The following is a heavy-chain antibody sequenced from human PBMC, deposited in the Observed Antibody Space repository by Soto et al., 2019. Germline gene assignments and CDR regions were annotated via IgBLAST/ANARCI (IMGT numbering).Heavy chain of an antibody. J-gene: IGHJ6*02. Sequence: GSLRLSCAASGFTFSSYAMSWVRQAPGKGLEWVSAISGSGGSTYYADSVKGRFTISRDNSKNTLYLQMNSLRAEDTAVYYCAKMGILTGYYPYYYGMDVWGQGTTVTVSS. V-gene: IGHV3-23*01. CDR2: ISGSGGST. D-gene: IGHD3-9*01. CDR3: AKMGILTGYYPYYYGMDV. CDR1: GFTFSSYA.